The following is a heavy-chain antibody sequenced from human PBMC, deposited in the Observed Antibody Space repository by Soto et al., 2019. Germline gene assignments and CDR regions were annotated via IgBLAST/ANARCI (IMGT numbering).Heavy chain of an antibody. J-gene: IGHJ4*02. Sequence: PGGSLRLSCATSGLTFSNYAMSWVRQAPGGGLEWVSSMSGSSSTTYYADSVRGRFTISRDRSKNTLYLQMTNMDPVDTGTYYCAHRSYSSGWFFDYWGQGTLVTVSS. D-gene: IGHD6-19*01. CDR3: AHRSYSSGWFFDY. V-gene: IGHV3-23*01. CDR1: GLTFSNYA. CDR2: MSGSSSTT.